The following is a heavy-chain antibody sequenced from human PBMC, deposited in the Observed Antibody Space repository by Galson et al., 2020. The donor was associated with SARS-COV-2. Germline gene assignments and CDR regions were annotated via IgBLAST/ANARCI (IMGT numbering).Heavy chain of an antibody. CDR2: ISAYNGNT. Sequence: ASVKVSCKASGYSFTSYGISWVRQAPGQGPEWMGWISAYNGNTMYAKKFQGRVTMTTDTAPSTAYMELRSLRCDDTAVYYCARDVLVRGVYFYYGMDVWGQGTTVTVSS. CDR1: GYSFTSYG. J-gene: IGHJ6*02. V-gene: IGHV1-18*01. D-gene: IGHD3-10*02. CDR3: ARDVLVRGVYFYYGMDV.